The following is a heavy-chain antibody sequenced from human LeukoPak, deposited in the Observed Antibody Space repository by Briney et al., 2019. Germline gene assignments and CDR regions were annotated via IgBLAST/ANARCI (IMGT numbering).Heavy chain of an antibody. CDR2: ITSTGSTM. J-gene: IGHJ4*02. V-gene: IGHV3-48*02. Sequence: GGSLRLSCEAPGFAFSAYNMNWVRQAPGKGLEWVSYITSTGSTMYYADSVKGRFTISRDNAKNSLYLQMNSLRDEDTALYYCSVYGGNSDYWGQGTLVTVSS. D-gene: IGHD4-23*01. CDR3: SVYGGNSDY. CDR1: GFAFSAYN.